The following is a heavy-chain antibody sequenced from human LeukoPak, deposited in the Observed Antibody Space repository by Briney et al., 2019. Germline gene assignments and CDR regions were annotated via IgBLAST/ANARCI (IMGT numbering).Heavy chain of an antibody. CDR1: GGSISSYY. CDR2: IYYSGST. CDR3: ARDNDGWFDP. D-gene: IGHD1-1*01. Sequence: PSETLSLTCTVSGGSISSYYWSWIRQPPGKGLEWIGYIYYSGSTNYNPSLKSRATISVDTSKNQFSLKLSSVTAADTAVYYCARDNDGWFDPWGQGTLVTVSS. V-gene: IGHV4-59*01. J-gene: IGHJ5*02.